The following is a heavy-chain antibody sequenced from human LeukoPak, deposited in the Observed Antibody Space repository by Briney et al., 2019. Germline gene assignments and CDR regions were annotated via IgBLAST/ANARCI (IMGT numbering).Heavy chain of an antibody. V-gene: IGHV1-69*05. CDR2: IIPIFGTA. CDR3: ARAELYSSSWYNY. Sequence: VASVKVSCKASGGTFSSYAISWVRQAPGQGLEWMGRIIPIFGTANYAQKFQGRVTITTDESTSTAYMELSSLRSEDTAVYYCARAELYSSSWYNYWGQGTLVTVSS. J-gene: IGHJ4*02. CDR1: GGTFSSYA. D-gene: IGHD6-13*01.